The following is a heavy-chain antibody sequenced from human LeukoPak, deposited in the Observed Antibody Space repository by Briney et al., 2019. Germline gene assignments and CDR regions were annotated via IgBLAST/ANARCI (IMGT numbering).Heavy chain of an antibody. CDR2: INPNSGGT. CDR1: GYTFTGYY. V-gene: IGHV1-2*06. CDR3: ASFSGGSWRVDY. D-gene: IGHD2-15*01. J-gene: IGHJ4*02. Sequence: ASMKVSCKASGYTFTGYYMHWVRQAPGQGLEWVGRINPNSGGTNYAQKFQGRVTMTRDTSISTAYMELSRLRSDDTAVYYCASFSGGSWRVDYWGQGTLVTVSS.